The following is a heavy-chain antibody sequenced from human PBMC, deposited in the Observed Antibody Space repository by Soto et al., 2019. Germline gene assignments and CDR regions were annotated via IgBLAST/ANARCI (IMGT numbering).Heavy chain of an antibody. CDR1: GYTFTSYG. D-gene: IGHD3-22*01. V-gene: IGHV1-18*01. Sequence: QAQLVQSGVEVKKPGASVKVSCKASGYTFTSYGINWVRQAPGQGLEWLGWISPYNDYTKYAQKLRGRVAMTQDTSSKTAYMALRSLSSDDTAVYFCARGGYYDSSGSRNYHYYGMDVWGQGTTVTVSS. CDR2: ISPYNDYT. CDR3: ARGGYYDSSGSRNYHYYGMDV. J-gene: IGHJ6*02.